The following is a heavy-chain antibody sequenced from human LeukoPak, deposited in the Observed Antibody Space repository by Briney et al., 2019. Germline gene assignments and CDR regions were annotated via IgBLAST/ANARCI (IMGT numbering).Heavy chain of an antibody. D-gene: IGHD5-12*01. J-gene: IGHJ4*02. CDR3: ARAHYGGYTRRRYYFDY. Sequence: SETLSLTCAVYGGSFSGYYWSWIRQPPGKGLEWIGEINHSGSTNYNPSPKSRVTISVDTSKNQFSLKLSSVTAADTAVYYCARAHYGGYTRRRYYFDYWGQGTLVTVSS. CDR1: GGSFSGYY. V-gene: IGHV4-34*01. CDR2: INHSGST.